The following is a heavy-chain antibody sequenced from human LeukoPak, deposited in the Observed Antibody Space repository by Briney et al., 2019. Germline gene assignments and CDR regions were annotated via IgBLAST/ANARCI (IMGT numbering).Heavy chain of an antibody. CDR3: TTVLLWFGELLPDAFDI. V-gene: IGHV3-15*01. CDR1: GFTFSNAW. D-gene: IGHD3-10*01. J-gene: IGHJ3*02. CDR2: IKSNTDGGTT. Sequence: GGSLRLSCAASGFTFSNAWMSWVRQAPGKGLEWIGRIKSNTDGGTTDYAAPVKGRFTISRDDSKNTLYLQMNSLKTEDTAVYYCTTVLLWFGELLPDAFDIWGQGTMVTVSS.